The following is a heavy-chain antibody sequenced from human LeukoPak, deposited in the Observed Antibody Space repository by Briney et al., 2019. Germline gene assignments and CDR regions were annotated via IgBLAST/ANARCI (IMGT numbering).Heavy chain of an antibody. Sequence: VASVKVSCKTSEYTFTGYYIHWVRQAPGQGLEWMAWINPNTGGTNYAQKFQGRVTLTRDTSISTAYMELSSLRSDDTAMYYCATAYHGAYYSDHWGQGTLVTVSS. V-gene: IGHV1-2*02. CDR1: EYTFTGYY. CDR3: ATAYHGAYYSDH. CDR2: INPNTGGT. D-gene: IGHD3-16*01. J-gene: IGHJ4*02.